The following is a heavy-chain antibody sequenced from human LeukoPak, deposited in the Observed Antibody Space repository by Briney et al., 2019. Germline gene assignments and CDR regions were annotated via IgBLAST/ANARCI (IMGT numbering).Heavy chain of an antibody. CDR2: ISSSSSYI. CDR1: GFTFSSYS. CDR3: ARDKSRWSGYDYVDY. D-gene: IGHD5-12*01. J-gene: IGHJ4*02. V-gene: IGHV3-21*01. Sequence: PGGSLRLSXAASGFTFSSYSMNWVRQAPGKGLEWVSSISSSSSYIYYADSVKGRFTISRDNAKNSLYLQMNSLRAEDTAVYYCARDKSRWSGYDYVDYWGQGTLVTVSS.